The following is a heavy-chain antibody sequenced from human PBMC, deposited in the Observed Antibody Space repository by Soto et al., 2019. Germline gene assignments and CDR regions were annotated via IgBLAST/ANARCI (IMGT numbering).Heavy chain of an antibody. V-gene: IGHV3-21*01. CDR1: GFTFASYN. CDR2: ISHHSDYI. Sequence: GGSLRLSCASSGFTFASYNMLWVRQAPGKGLERVASISHHSDYIYHADSVKGRFTVSRDNAKNSLFLEMTILRDEDTAVYYCARGGSAERQTDGDPYHYYPMDVWGQGTTVTVS. D-gene: IGHD3-22*01. J-gene: IGHJ6*02. CDR3: ARGGSAERQTDGDPYHYYPMDV.